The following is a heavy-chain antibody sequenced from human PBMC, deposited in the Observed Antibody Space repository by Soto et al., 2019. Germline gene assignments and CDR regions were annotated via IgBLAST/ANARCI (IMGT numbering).Heavy chain of an antibody. D-gene: IGHD3-22*01. CDR3: ARKRSYDSSGPNYGMDV. Sequence: QVQLVQSGAEVKKPGSSVKVSCKASGGTFSSYAISWVLQAPGQGLEWMGGIIPIFGTANYAQKFQGRVTITADESTSTAYMELRSLRSEDTAVYYCARKRSYDSSGPNYGMDVWGQGTTVTVSS. CDR2: IIPIFGTA. CDR1: GGTFSSYA. J-gene: IGHJ6*02. V-gene: IGHV1-69*12.